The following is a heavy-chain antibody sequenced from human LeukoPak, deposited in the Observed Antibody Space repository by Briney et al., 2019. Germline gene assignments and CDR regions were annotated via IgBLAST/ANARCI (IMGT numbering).Heavy chain of an antibody. V-gene: IGHV1-18*01. CDR2: ISAYNGNT. CDR1: GYTFTSYG. D-gene: IGHD3-9*01. Sequence: ASVKVSCKASGYTFTSYGISWVRQAPGQGLEWMGWISAYNGNTNYAQKLQGRVAMTTDTSTSTAYMELRSLRSDDTAVYYCARVEGDNYDILTGYYHFDYWGQGTLVTVSS. CDR3: ARVEGDNYDILTGYYHFDY. J-gene: IGHJ4*02.